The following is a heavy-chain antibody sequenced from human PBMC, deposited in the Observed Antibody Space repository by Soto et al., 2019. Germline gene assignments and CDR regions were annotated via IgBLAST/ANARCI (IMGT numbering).Heavy chain of an antibody. Sequence: RASVKVSCKVSGYSFTTYWIGWVRQMPGKGLEWMGVIYPGDSDTRYSPSFRGQVTISADKSISTAYLQWRSLKASDTAIYYCARPYTMVDAFDIWGQGTMVTVSS. J-gene: IGHJ3*02. CDR1: GYSFTTYW. CDR2: IYPGDSDT. D-gene: IGHD3-10*01. CDR3: ARPYTMVDAFDI. V-gene: IGHV5-51*01.